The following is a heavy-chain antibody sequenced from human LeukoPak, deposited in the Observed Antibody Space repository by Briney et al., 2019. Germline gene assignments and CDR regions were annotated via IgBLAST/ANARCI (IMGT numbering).Heavy chain of an antibody. CDR1: GYTFTSYG. J-gene: IGHJ6*03. CDR2: IRVYNGNT. V-gene: IGHV1-18*01. D-gene: IGHD3-22*01. CDR3: ARGPGGRSGYYPLEDYYYYYYMDV. Sequence: ASVKVSCKASGYTFTSYGINWVRQAPGQGLEWMGWIRVYNGNTIYAQKLQGRVTMTTDTSTSTAYMELRSLRSDDTAVYYCARGPGGRSGYYPLEDYYYYYYMDVWGKGTTVTVSS.